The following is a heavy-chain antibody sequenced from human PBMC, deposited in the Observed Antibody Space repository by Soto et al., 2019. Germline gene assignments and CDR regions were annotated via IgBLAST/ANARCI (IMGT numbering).Heavy chain of an antibody. CDR3: ARVRLQLDYYGMDV. D-gene: IGHD6-25*01. V-gene: IGHV1-18*01. J-gene: IGHJ6*02. Sequence: ASVKVSCKASGYTFTSYGISWVRQAPGQGLEWMGWISAYNGNTNYAQKLQGRVTMTTDTSTSTAYMELRSLRSDDTAVYYCARVRLQLDYYGMDVWGQGTTVTVSS. CDR1: GYTFTSYG. CDR2: ISAYNGNT.